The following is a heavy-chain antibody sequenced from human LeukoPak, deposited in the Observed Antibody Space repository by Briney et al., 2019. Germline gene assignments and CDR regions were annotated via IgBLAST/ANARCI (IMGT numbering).Heavy chain of an antibody. CDR3: ARDAGGSGMRKYYYYYMDV. CDR2: INHSGST. J-gene: IGHJ6*03. V-gene: IGHV4-34*01. D-gene: IGHD3-10*01. Sequence: PSETLSLTCTVSGGSISSYYWSWIRQPPGKGLEWIGEINHSGSTNYNPSLKSRVTISVDTSKNQFSLKLSSVTAADTAVYYCARDAGGSGMRKYYYYYMDVWGKGTTVTISS. CDR1: GGSISSYY.